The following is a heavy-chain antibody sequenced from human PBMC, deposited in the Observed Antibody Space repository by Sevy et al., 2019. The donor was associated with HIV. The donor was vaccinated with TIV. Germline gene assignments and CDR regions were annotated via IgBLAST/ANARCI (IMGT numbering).Heavy chain of an antibody. CDR3: AKAHISTWWTLDY. J-gene: IGHJ4*02. V-gene: IGHV3-30*18. Sequence: GGSLRLSCAASGFDFNYYGIYWVRQAPGRGLEWVSFISKTGSDKYYAVAVEDRFTISRDNSNNTVYLEMQSLRSDDSATYFCAKAHISTWWTLDYWGQGTLVTVSS. CDR1: GFDFNYYG. CDR2: ISKTGSDK. D-gene: IGHD2-8*02.